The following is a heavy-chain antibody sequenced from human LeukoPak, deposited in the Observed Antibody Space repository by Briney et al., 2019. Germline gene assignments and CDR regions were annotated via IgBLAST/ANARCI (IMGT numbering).Heavy chain of an antibody. D-gene: IGHD3-22*01. CDR3: ARAAYYYDSSPNWCDP. Sequence: ASVEVSCKASGYTFTSYGISWVRQAPGQGLEWMGWISAYNGNTNYAQKLQGRVTMTTDTSTSTAYMELRSLRSDDTAVYYCARAAYYYDSSPNWCDPWGQGTLVTVSS. CDR1: GYTFTSYG. V-gene: IGHV1-18*01. CDR2: ISAYNGNT. J-gene: IGHJ5*02.